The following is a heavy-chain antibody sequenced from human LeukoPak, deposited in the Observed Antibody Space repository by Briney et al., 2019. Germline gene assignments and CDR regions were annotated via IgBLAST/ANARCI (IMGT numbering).Heavy chain of an antibody. CDR2: ISDSGTTI. CDR3: ARVTNWAQDY. Sequence: PGGSLRLSRAASGFTFSTYEMIWVRQAPGKGLEWVSYISDSGTTIYYADSVKGRFTISRDNAKNSLYLQMNSLRVEDTAVYYCARVTNWAQDYWGQGILVSVSS. J-gene: IGHJ4*02. CDR1: GFTFSTYE. D-gene: IGHD7-27*01. V-gene: IGHV3-48*03.